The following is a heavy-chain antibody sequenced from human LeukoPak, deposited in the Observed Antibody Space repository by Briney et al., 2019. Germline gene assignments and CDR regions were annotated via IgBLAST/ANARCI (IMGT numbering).Heavy chain of an antibody. V-gene: IGHV3-15*01. Sequence: GGSLRLSCAASGFTFNTYSMNWVRQAPGQGLEWVGHIKSKVDGGTTDYAAPVKGRFIISRDDSKSTLFLQMNSLKTEDTAVYYCTTDPSPYDSSVGYWGQGTLVTVSS. D-gene: IGHD3-16*01. CDR1: GFTFNTYS. J-gene: IGHJ4*02. CDR3: TTDPSPYDSSVGY. CDR2: IKSKVDGGTT.